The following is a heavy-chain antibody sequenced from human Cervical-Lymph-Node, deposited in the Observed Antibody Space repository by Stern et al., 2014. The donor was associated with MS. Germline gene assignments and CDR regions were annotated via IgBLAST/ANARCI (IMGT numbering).Heavy chain of an antibody. CDR3: ARYAPMVTTDFDY. V-gene: IGHV7-4-1*02. D-gene: IGHD4-17*01. CDR2: INTNPGNP. Sequence: QVQLVESGSELKKPGASVKVSCKASGYTFTTYGMNWVRQAPGQGLEWMGWINTNPGNPTYARDFTGRFVFSLDTSVTTAYLQIRSLKAEDTAVYYCARYAPMVTTDFDYWGQGTLVTVSS. CDR1: GYTFTTYG. J-gene: IGHJ4*02.